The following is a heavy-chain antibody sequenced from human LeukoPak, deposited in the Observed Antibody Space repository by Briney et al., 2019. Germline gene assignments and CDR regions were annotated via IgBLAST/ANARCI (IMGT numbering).Heavy chain of an antibody. CDR3: AGLGALEWLFYDAFDI. CDR2: ISSSSSTI. CDR1: GFTFSSYS. Sequence: GGSLRLSCAASGFTFSSYSMNWVRQAPGKGLEWVSYISSSSSTIYYADSVKGRFTISRDNAKNSLYLQMNSLRAEDTAVYYCAGLGALEWLFYDAFDIWGQGTMVTVSS. V-gene: IGHV3-48*01. D-gene: IGHD3-3*01. J-gene: IGHJ3*02.